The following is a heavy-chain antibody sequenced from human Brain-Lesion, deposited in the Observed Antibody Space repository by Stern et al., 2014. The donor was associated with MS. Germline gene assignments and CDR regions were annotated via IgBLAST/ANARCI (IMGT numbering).Heavy chain of an antibody. Sequence: QVQLVESGPGLVKPSETLSLTCTVAGGSVSSTSYAWAWIRQPPGKGLEWIGTIYYSGNTYYSPSLKSRLTISLDTSKHQFSLQLRSGTAADTAVYYCAGEEDIRYCSGGSCTGNWFDPWGQGTLVTVSS. J-gene: IGHJ5*02. CDR1: GGSVSSTSYA. CDR3: AGEEDIRYCSGGSCTGNWFDP. V-gene: IGHV4-39*01. D-gene: IGHD2-15*01. CDR2: IYYSGNT.